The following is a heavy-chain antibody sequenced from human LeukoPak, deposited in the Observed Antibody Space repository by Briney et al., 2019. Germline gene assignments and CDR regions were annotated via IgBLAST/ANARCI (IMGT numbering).Heavy chain of an antibody. D-gene: IGHD6-19*01. Sequence: ASVKVSCKSSGYTFTSYYMHWVRQPPGQGLEWMGWMNPNSGNTGYAQKFQGRVTMTRNTSISTAYMELSSLRSEDTAVYYCARERTISSGSSFGYWGQGTLVTVSS. J-gene: IGHJ4*02. CDR3: ARERTISSGSSFGY. CDR1: GYTFTSYY. CDR2: MNPNSGNT. V-gene: IGHV1-8*02.